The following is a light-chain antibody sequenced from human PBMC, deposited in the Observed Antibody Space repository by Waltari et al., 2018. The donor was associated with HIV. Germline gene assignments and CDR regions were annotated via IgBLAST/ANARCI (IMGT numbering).Light chain of an antibody. Sequence: QSALTQPASVSGSPGQSITISCTGTSRDIGAYDYVSCYRQHPGKAPKLMIYDVNQRASGVSNRFSGAKSGNTASLTISGLQAEDEGDYHCCSYAGPSGLSEVFGGGTKLTVL. CDR1: SRDIGAYDY. CDR3: CSYAGPSGLSEV. J-gene: IGLJ2*01. CDR2: DVN. V-gene: IGLV2-23*02.